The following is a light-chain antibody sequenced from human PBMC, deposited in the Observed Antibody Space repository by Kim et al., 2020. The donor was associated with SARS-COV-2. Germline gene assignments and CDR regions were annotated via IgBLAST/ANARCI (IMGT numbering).Light chain of an antibody. CDR3: QQYSASPIT. V-gene: IGKV3-20*01. CDR2: GAW. J-gene: IGKJ2*01. CDR1: QSISDSY. Sequence: EIVLTQSPGTLSLSPGDRAALSCRASQSISDSYLAWYQQKPGQAPRLLIYGAWKTATGVPDRFSGSGSGTDFTLTINRLEPEDFAVYYCQQYSASPITFGQGTKLEIK.